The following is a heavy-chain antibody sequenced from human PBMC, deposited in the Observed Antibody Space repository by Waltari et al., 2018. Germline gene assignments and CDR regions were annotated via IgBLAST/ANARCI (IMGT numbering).Heavy chain of an antibody. Sequence: EVHLVQSGGLVAEPGGSLRLSCAASGFTFKKFSMHWCRQRPGKGLDWLSVIQGNGRASLYADSVGGRFSVSRDNNRNSLYLQMNSLSAEDTTLYYCAKEHDTGWPTLDSWGQGTLVTVYS. CDR2: IQGNGRAS. D-gene: IGHD6-19*01. CDR3: AKEHDTGWPTLDS. CDR1: GFTFKKFS. V-gene: IGHV3-43*01. J-gene: IGHJ4*02.